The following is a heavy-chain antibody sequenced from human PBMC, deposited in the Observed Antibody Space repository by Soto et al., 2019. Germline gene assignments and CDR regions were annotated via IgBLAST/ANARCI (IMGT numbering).Heavy chain of an antibody. Sequence: EVQLVESGGGLVQPGGSLRLSCAASGFTVSSNHMSWVRQAPGKGLEWVSVIYSGGSTYYADSVKGRFTISRDNSKNTLYLQMDRLRAEDTAVSYCARSGPYGDYDYWGQGTLVTVSS. CDR3: ARSGPYGDYDY. D-gene: IGHD4-17*01. CDR1: GFTVSSNH. CDR2: IYSGGST. V-gene: IGHV3-66*01. J-gene: IGHJ4*02.